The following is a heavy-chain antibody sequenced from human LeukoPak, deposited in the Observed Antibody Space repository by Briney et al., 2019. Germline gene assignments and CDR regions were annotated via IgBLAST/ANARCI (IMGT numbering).Heavy chain of an antibody. CDR1: GFTVSSNY. Sequence: GGSLRLSCAASGFTVSSNYMSWVRQAPGKGLEWVSVIYSGGSTYYADSVKGRFTISRDNSKNTLYLQMNSLRAEDTAVYYCASSIVADGTSPFDYWGQGTLVTVSS. J-gene: IGHJ4*02. CDR3: ASSIVADGTSPFDY. D-gene: IGHD6-13*01. CDR2: IYSGGST. V-gene: IGHV3-53*01.